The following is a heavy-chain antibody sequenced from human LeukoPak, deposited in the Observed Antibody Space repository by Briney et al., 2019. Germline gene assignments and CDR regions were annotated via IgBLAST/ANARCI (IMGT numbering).Heavy chain of an antibody. CDR3: AIGGWEPLDY. D-gene: IGHD1-26*01. V-gene: IGHV3-7*01. CDR1: GFTFSSYW. Sequence: GGSLRLSCAASGFTFSSYWMTWVRPAPGRGLEWVANIKQDGSEKYYVDSVKGRFTISRDNAKNALYLQMNCLRAEDTALYHCAIGGWEPLDYWGQGILVTVSS. CDR2: IKQDGSEK. J-gene: IGHJ4*02.